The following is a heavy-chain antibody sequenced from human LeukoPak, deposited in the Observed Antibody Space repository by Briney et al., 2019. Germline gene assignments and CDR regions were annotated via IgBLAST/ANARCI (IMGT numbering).Heavy chain of an antibody. J-gene: IGHJ4*02. CDR1: GFTFTGYA. CDR3: AKDYFLIDY. V-gene: IGHV3-23*01. Sequence: GGSLRLSCAASGFTFTGYAMSWVRQAPGKGLEWVSSITGSGATTNYADSVKGRFTISRDNSKNTLYLQMSSLSAEDTALYYCAKDYFLIDYWGQGTLVAVSS. D-gene: IGHD2/OR15-2a*01. CDR2: ITGSGATT.